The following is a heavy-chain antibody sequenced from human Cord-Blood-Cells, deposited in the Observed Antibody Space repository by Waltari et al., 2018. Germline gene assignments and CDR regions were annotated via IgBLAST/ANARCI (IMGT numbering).Heavy chain of an antibody. J-gene: IGHJ4*02. CDR1: GSTFSSYA. D-gene: IGHD6-19*01. CDR2: ISYDGSNK. CDR3: ASGGSGWYFDY. Sequence: QVQLVESGGGVVQPGRSLRLSCAASGSTFSSYAMHRVRQAPGKGLEWVAVISYDGSNKYYADSVKGRFTISRDNSKNTLYLQMNSLRAEDTAVYYCASGGSGWYFDYWGQGTLVTVSS. V-gene: IGHV3-30-3*01.